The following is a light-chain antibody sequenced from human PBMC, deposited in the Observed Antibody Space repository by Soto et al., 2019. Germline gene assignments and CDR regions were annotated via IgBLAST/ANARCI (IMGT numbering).Light chain of an antibody. J-gene: IGKJ3*01. CDR3: QQYDNSRLFT. CDR2: DAS. Sequence: EIVLTQSPGTLSLSPGERATLSCRASQSVSSTSLAWYQQKPGQAPRLLIHDASSRATGIPDRFSGSGSGTDFTLTISRLEPEDFAVYYCQQYDNSRLFTFGPGTKVDIK. CDR1: QSVSSTS. V-gene: IGKV3-20*01.